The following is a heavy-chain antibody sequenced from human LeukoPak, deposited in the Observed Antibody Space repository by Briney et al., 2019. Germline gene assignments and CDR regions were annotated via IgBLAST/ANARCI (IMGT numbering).Heavy chain of an antibody. J-gene: IGHJ4*02. CDR2: INHSGST. CDR3: ARRARYSYGRENDY. V-gene: IGHV4-61*01. CDR1: GGSVSSGSYY. Sequence: SETLSLTCTVSGGSVSSGSYYWSWIRQPPGKGLEWIGEINHSGSTNYNPSLKSRVTISVDTSKNQFSLKLSSVTAADTAVYYCARRARYSYGRENDYWGQGTLVTVSS. D-gene: IGHD5-18*01.